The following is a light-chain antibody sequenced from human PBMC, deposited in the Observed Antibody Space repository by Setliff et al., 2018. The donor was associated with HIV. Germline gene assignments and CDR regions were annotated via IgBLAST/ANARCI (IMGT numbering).Light chain of an antibody. CDR1: SSDVGGYDY. J-gene: IGLJ1*01. CDR3: SSYSSGNFV. V-gene: IGLV2-14*01. CDR2: DIN. Sequence: QSVLTQPASVSGSPGQSITISCTGTSSDVGGYDYVSWFQQYPDRAPKLLIYDINKRPSRVSGRFSGPKSGNTASLTISGLQTADEADYYCSSYSSGNFVFGSGTKVTVL.